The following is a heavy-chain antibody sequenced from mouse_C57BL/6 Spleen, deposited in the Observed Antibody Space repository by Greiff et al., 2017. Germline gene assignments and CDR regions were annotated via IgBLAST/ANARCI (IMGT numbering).Heavy chain of an antibody. J-gene: IGHJ4*01. CDR1: GYSITSGYY. Sequence: ESGPGLVKPSQSLSLTCSVTGYSITSGYYWNWIRQFPGNKLEWMGYISYDGSNNYNPSLKNRISITRDTSKNQFFLKLNSVTTEDTATYYCARAYDYAYAMDYWGQGTSVTVSS. V-gene: IGHV3-6*01. CDR2: ISYDGSN. D-gene: IGHD2-4*01. CDR3: ARAYDYAYAMDY.